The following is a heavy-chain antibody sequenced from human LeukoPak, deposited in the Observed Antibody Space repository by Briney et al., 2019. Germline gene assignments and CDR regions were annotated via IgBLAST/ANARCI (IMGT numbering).Heavy chain of an antibody. CDR3: ARVARSYCSSTSCPTRSLDY. CDR1: GGSFSGYY. D-gene: IGHD2-2*01. Sequence: SETLSLTCAVYGGSFSGYYWSWIRQPPGKGLELIGEINHSGSTNYNPSLKSRVTISVDTSKNQFSLKLSSVTAADTAVYYCARVARSYCSSTSCPTRSLDYWGQGTLVTVSS. CDR2: INHSGST. V-gene: IGHV4-34*01. J-gene: IGHJ4*02.